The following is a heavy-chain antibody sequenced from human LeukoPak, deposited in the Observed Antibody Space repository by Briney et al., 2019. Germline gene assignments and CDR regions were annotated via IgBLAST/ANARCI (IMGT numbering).Heavy chain of an antibody. CDR3: AREPTPDGIYVYVCGSYRGHFDY. V-gene: IGHV4-61*02. D-gene: IGHD3-16*02. Sequence: SQTLFLTCTGSVGYISSGNYYWSWIRQPPGKGLEWIGRIYISRSTNYNPSLKSRVTISVDTSKNQFSLKLSSVTAADTAVYYCAREPTPDGIYVYVCGSYRGHFDYWGQGTLVTVSS. J-gene: IGHJ4*02. CDR1: VGYISSGNYY. CDR2: IYISRST.